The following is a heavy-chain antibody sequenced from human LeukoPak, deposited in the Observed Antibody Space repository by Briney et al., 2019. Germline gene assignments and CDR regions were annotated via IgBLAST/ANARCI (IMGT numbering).Heavy chain of an antibody. CDR3: ASVYSGDDLSQLDY. CDR1: GYTFTDYY. Sequence: ASVKVSCKASGYTFTDYYIHWVRQAPGQGLEWVGWINPNSGGTNYAPKFQGRVTVTRITSIRTAYMELNSLTSDDTAGYYCASVYSGDDLSQLDYWGQGTLVTVSS. D-gene: IGHD5-12*01. V-gene: IGHV1-2*02. CDR2: INPNSGGT. J-gene: IGHJ4*02.